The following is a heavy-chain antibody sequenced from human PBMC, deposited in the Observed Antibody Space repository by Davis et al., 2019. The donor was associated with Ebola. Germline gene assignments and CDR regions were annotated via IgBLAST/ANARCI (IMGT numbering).Heavy chain of an antibody. CDR2: INPSGGST. CDR1: GYTFTSYY. V-gene: IGHV1-46*01. D-gene: IGHD2-2*02. J-gene: IGHJ6*02. Sequence: ASVKVSCKASGYTFTSYYMHWVRQAPGQGLEWMGIINPSGGSTSYAQKFQGRVTMTRDTSTSTVYMELSSLRSEDTAVYYCARERMYTSAYYYGMDVWGQGTTVTVSS. CDR3: ARERMYTSAYYYGMDV.